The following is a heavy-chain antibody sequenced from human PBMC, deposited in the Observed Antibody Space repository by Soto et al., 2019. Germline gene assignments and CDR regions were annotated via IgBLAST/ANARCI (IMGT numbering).Heavy chain of an antibody. CDR2: ISGSGGST. Sequence: GGSLRLSCAASGFTFSSYAMSWVRQAPGKGLEWVSAISGSGGSTYYADSVKGRFTISRDNSKNTLYLQMNSLRAEDTAVYYCALHSSGYQLFDYWGQGTLVTVSS. CDR1: GFTFSSYA. V-gene: IGHV3-23*01. CDR3: ALHSSGYQLFDY. J-gene: IGHJ4*02. D-gene: IGHD3-22*01.